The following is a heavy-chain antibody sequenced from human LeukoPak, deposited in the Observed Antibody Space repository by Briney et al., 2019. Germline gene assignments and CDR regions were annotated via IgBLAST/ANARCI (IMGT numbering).Heavy chain of an antibody. D-gene: IGHD6-19*01. CDR1: GFTLSTYG. CDR3: ARLMTSRGLAYLFDY. CDR2: ISYDGGNT. V-gene: IGHV3-30*19. Sequence: GGSLRHSCGASGFTLSTYGMQSGRQAPGKGLEWVAVISYDGGNTYYADSVKGRFTISRDNSKSTVYLQMSSLRTEDTAVYYCARLMTSRGLAYLFDYRGQGNLVTVSS. J-gene: IGHJ4*02.